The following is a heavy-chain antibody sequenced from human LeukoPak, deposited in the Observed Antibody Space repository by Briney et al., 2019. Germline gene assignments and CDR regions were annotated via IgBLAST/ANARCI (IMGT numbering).Heavy chain of an antibody. V-gene: IGHV4-39*07. D-gene: IGHD5-18*01. CDR1: GGSISSSSYY. CDR2: IYYSGST. CDR3: ARVLDTAMGIAEYFQH. Sequence: PSETLSLTCTVSGGSISSSSYYWGWIRQPPGKGLEWIGSIYYSGSTYYNPSLKSRVTISVDTSKNQFSLKLSSETAADTAVYYCARVLDTAMGIAEYFQHWGQGTLVTVSS. J-gene: IGHJ1*01.